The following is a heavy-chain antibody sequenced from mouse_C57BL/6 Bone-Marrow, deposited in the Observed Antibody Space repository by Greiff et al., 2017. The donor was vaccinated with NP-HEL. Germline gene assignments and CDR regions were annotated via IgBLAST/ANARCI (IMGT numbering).Heavy chain of an antibody. J-gene: IGHJ3*01. D-gene: IGHD2-3*01. CDR1: DSAVSPIAY. CDR3: ARWESNLMAWFAY. V-gene: IGHV15-2*01. CDR2: ILPSIGRT. Sequence: VQLQQSGSELRSPGSSVKLSCKDSDSAVSPIAYMSGVRQKPGHGFEWIGGILPSIGRTIYGEKFEDKATLDADTLSNTAYMELNSLTSEDSAIYYCARWESNLMAWFAYWGQGTLVTVSA.